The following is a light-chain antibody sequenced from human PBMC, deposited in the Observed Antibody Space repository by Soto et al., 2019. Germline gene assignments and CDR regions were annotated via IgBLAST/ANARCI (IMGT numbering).Light chain of an antibody. J-gene: IGKJ4*01. Sequence: DIVMTQSPDSLAVSLGERATINCKSSQSVLYSSNNKNYLAWYQQKPGQPPKLLIYWASTRESGVPDRFSGSGSGTDFTLTISSLQAEEVAVYYCQQYYSTPFFGGGTKVEIK. V-gene: IGKV4-1*01. CDR3: QQYYSTPF. CDR1: QSVLYSSNNKNY. CDR2: WAS.